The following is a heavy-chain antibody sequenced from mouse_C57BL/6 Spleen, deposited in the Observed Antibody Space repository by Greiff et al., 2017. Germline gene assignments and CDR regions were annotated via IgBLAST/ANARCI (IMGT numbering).Heavy chain of an antibody. CDR2: IWSGGST. CDR1: GFSLTSYG. D-gene: IGHD3-2*02. Sequence: QVQLKESGPGLVQPSQSLSITCTVSGFSLTSYGVHWVRQSPGKGLEWLGVIWSGGSTDYNAAFISRLSISKDNSKGQVFFKMNSLQADDTAIYYCARRGQLRLPYYAMDYWGQGTSVTVSS. V-gene: IGHV2-2*01. J-gene: IGHJ4*01. CDR3: ARRGQLRLPYYAMDY.